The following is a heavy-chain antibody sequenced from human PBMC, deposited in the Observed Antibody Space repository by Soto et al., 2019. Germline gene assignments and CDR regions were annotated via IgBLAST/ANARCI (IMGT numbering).Heavy chain of an antibody. Sequence: QLQLQESGPGLVKPSETLSLTCTVYDDSIISSSYYWGCIRQPPGKGLEWIGSISYGGSTYYNPSLKRRVTISGDASTKQFSLRLGSVTAADTAVYYCARHLYVTFDYWGQGTLVTVSS. CDR2: ISYGGST. D-gene: IGHD3-16*01. CDR1: DDSIISSSYY. V-gene: IGHV4-39*01. J-gene: IGHJ4*02. CDR3: ARHLYVTFDY.